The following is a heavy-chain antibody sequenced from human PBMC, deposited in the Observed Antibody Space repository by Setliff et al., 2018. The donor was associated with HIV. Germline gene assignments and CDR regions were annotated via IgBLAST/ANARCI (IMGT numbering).Heavy chain of an antibody. Sequence: GGSLRLSCEASGFTFSSYAMSWVRQAPGKGLEWVSSISNNGGSTYYADSVKGRFTISRDNSKNTLYLQMNSLRAEDTAIYYCAKDLYRIQLWVAFDYWGQGTLVTVSS. CDR1: GFTFSSYA. D-gene: IGHD5-18*01. CDR2: ISNNGGST. CDR3: AKDLYRIQLWVAFDY. J-gene: IGHJ4*02. V-gene: IGHV3-23*01.